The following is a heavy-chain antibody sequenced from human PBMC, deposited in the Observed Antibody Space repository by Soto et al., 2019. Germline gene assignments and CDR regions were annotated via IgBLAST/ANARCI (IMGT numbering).Heavy chain of an antibody. Sequence: EVPLVESGGGLVKPGGSLRVSCAASGFTFSSYSMNWVRQAPGKGLEWVSPISGSRRYIYYADAVKGRFTIPRDNAKKSLYLQMNSLRVEDTAVYYCATVTRSGWDWGQGTLVTVSS. CDR1: GFTFSSYS. V-gene: IGHV3-21*01. CDR3: ATVTRSGWD. CDR2: ISGSRRYI. J-gene: IGHJ4*02. D-gene: IGHD6-19*01.